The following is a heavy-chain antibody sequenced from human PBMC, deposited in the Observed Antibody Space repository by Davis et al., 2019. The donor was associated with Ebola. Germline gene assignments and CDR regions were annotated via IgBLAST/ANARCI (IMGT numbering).Heavy chain of an antibody. V-gene: IGHV1-2*02. CDR1: GGTFSNYP. CDR2: INPNSGGT. Sequence: ASVKVSCKASGGTFSNYPISWVRQAPGQGLEWMGWINPNSGGTNYAQKFQGRVTMTRDTSISTAYMELSSLRSDDTAVYYCTRAPTWSEINYYCLDYWGQGTLVTVS. J-gene: IGHJ4*02. CDR3: TRAPTWSEINYYCLDY. D-gene: IGHD3-22*01.